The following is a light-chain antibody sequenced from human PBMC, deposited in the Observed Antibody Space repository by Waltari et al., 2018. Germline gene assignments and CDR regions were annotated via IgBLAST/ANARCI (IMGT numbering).Light chain of an antibody. CDR2: RNN. V-gene: IGLV1-47*01. CDR1: SSNIGSNY. J-gene: IGLJ3*02. Sequence: QSVLTQPPSASGTPGQRVTISCSGSSSNIGSNYVYWYQQLPGTAPKLPIYRNNQRPSGVPDRFSGSKAGTSASLAISGLRSEDEADYYCAAWDDSLSGPSWVFGGGTKLTVL. CDR3: AAWDDSLSGPSWV.